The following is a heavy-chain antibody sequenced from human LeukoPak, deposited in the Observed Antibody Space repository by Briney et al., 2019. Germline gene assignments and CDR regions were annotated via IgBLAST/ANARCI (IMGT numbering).Heavy chain of an antibody. Sequence: SETLSLTCTVSGGSISSYYWSWIRRPAGKGLEWIGSIYTSGSTNYNPSLKSRVTMSVDTSKNQFSLKLSSVTAADTAVYYCAAYGSGTDYWGQGTLVTVSS. V-gene: IGHV4-4*07. CDR3: AAYGSGTDY. CDR1: GGSISSYY. CDR2: IYTSGST. D-gene: IGHD3-10*01. J-gene: IGHJ4*02.